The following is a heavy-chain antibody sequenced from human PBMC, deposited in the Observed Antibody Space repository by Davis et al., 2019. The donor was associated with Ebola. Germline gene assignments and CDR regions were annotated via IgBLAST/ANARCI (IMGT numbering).Heavy chain of an antibody. D-gene: IGHD2-2*01. CDR3: ARDSWRRHCSSTSCYLWFDP. CDR1: GFTFSDYY. V-gene: IGHV3-11*04. Sequence: PGGSLRLSCAASGFTFSDYYMSWIRQAPGKGLEWVSYISSSGSTIYYADSVKGRFTISRDNARNSLYLQMNSLRDEDTAVYYCARDSWRRHCSSTSCYLWFDPWGQGTLVTVSS. J-gene: IGHJ5*02. CDR2: ISSSGSTI.